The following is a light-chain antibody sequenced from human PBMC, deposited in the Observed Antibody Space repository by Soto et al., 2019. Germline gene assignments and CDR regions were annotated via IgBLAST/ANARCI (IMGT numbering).Light chain of an antibody. CDR1: SGSIVSNY. J-gene: IGLJ3*02. CDR2: EDT. CDR3: QSYAAPDLIM. Sequence: NFMLTQPPSVSESPGKTVTISCTRSSGSIVSNYVQWYQQRPGSAPSTIVYEDTQRPSGVPDRFSGSIDFSSNSAFLTISGLKTEDEADYYCQSYAAPDLIMFGGGTKLTVL. V-gene: IGLV6-57*04.